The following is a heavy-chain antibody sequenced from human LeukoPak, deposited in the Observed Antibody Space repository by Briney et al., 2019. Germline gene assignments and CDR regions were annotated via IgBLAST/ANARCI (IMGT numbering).Heavy chain of an antibody. D-gene: IGHD6-6*01. CDR3: ARGKGGSPYSSSSNWFDP. J-gene: IGHJ5*02. Sequence: GASVKVSCKASGYTFTGYYMHWVRQAPGQGLEWMGWINPNSGGTNYAQKFQGRVTMTRDTSISTAYMELSRLRSDDTAVYYCARGKGGSPYSSSSNWFDPWGQGTLVTVSS. CDR2: INPNSGGT. V-gene: IGHV1-2*02. CDR1: GYTFTGYY.